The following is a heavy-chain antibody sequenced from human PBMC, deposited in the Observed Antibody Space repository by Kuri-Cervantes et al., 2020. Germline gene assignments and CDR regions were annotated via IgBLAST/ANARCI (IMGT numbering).Heavy chain of an antibody. J-gene: IGHJ4*02. D-gene: IGHD6-6*01. CDR1: GFTFSDYY. Sequence: GESLKISCAASGFTFSDYYMSWIRQAPGKGLVWLARMNSDGRTINYADSVRGRFTISRDNAENMLYLQMNSLRVEDTAVYYCARAGSYRFDFWGQGTLVTVSS. CDR3: ARAGSYRFDF. V-gene: IGHV3-74*01. CDR2: MNSDGRTI.